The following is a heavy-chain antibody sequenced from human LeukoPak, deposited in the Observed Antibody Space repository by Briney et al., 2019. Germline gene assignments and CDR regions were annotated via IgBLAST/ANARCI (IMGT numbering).Heavy chain of an antibody. CDR3: ARGQYSSSWFSSRD. J-gene: IGHJ4*02. CDR1: GFTVSSNY. V-gene: IGHV3-53*01. Sequence: PRGSLRLSCAASGFTVSSNYMSWVRQAPGKGLEWVSVIYSGGSTYYADSVKGRFTISRDNSKNTLYLQMNSLRAEDTAVYYCARGQYSSSWFSSRDWGQGTLVTVSS. CDR2: IYSGGST. D-gene: IGHD6-13*01.